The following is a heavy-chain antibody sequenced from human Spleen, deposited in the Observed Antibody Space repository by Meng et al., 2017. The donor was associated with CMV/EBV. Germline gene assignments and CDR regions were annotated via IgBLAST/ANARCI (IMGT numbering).Heavy chain of an antibody. Sequence: TGSGGYISSGGYDWSWISQNPGKGLEGVGYNYYSGKTYYNQSLKSRVTISVEKSKNHFSLKLSSVTAADTAVYYCARDSGYGAVDYWGQGTLVTVSS. CDR2: NYYSGKT. J-gene: IGHJ4*02. V-gene: IGHV4-31*03. CDR1: GGYISSGGYD. CDR3: ARDSGYGAVDY. D-gene: IGHD5-12*01.